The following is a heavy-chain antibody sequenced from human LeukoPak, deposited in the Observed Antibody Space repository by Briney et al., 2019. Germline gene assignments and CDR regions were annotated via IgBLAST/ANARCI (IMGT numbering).Heavy chain of an antibody. CDR1: GGSISSYY. J-gene: IGHJ5*02. Sequence: SETLSLTCTVSGGSISSYYWSWIRQPAGKGLEWIGRIYTSGSTNYNPSLKSRVTMSVDTSKNQFSLKLSPVTAADTAVYYCARDSSGCRGGSCWGVWFDPWGQGTLVTVSS. CDR3: ARDSSGCRGGSCWGVWFDP. CDR2: IYTSGST. V-gene: IGHV4-4*07. D-gene: IGHD2-15*01.